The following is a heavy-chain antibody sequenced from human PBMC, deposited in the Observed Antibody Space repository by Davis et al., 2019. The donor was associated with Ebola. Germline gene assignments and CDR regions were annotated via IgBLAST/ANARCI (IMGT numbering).Heavy chain of an antibody. CDR3: ASNTITGTVRDWHFAL. J-gene: IGHJ2*01. CDR1: GDTLTNYG. D-gene: IGHD1/OR15-1a*01. V-gene: IGHV1-18*04. CDR2: ISGFNRNT. Sequence: ASVKVSCKASGDTLTNYGISWVRQAPGQGLEWMGWISGFNRNTNYAQMFQGRLTMTTDTFTSTAYMELRSLRFDDTAVYYCASNTITGTVRDWHFALWGRGTLVTVSS.